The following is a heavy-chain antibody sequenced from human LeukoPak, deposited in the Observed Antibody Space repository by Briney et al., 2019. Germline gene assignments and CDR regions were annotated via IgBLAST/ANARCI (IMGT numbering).Heavy chain of an antibody. V-gene: IGHV4-61*01. CDR1: GGSFGSSSYY. CDR3: AREARRDGYRAAFDI. Sequence: SETLSLTCTVSGGSFGSSSYYWSWIRQPPGKGLEWIGYIYYSGSTNYNPSLKSRVTISVDTSKNQFSLKLSSVTAADMAVYYCAREARRDGYRAAFDIWGQGTMVTVSS. D-gene: IGHD5-24*01. CDR2: IYYSGST. J-gene: IGHJ3*02.